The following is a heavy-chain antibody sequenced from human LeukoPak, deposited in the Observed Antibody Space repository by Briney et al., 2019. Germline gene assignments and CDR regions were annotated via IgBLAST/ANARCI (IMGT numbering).Heavy chain of an antibody. D-gene: IGHD3-22*01. CDR3: ARQSRSSGYYPCDY. V-gene: IGHV4-59*01. Sequence: SETLSLTCTVSGGSISSYYWSWIRQPPGKGLEWIGYIYYSGSTNYNPSLKSRATISVDTSKNQFSLKLSSVTAADTAVYYCARQSRSSGYYPCDYRGQGTLVTVSS. J-gene: IGHJ4*02. CDR2: IYYSGST. CDR1: GGSISSYY.